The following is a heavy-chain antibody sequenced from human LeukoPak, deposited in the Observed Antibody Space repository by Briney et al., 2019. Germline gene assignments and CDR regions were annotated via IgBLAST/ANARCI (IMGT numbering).Heavy chain of an antibody. D-gene: IGHD1-26*01. CDR1: GGSISSYY. CDR3: ARFSGSSNFDY. V-gene: IGHV4-59*08. J-gene: IGHJ4*02. CDR2: TYYSGST. Sequence: SETLSLTCTVSGGSISSYYWSWIRQPPGKGLEWIGYTYYSGSTNYNPSLKSRVTISVDTSKNQFSLKLSSVTAADTAVYYCARFSGSSNFDYWGQGTLVTVPS.